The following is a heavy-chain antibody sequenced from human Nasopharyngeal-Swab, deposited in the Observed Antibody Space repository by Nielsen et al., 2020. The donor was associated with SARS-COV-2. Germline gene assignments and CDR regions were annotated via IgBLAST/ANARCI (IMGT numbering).Heavy chain of an antibody. Sequence: SVKVSCKASGGTFSSYAISWVRQAPGQGLEWMGGIIPIFGTANYAQKFQGRVTITADESTSTAYTELSSLRSEDTAVYYCARSPRWGSGIQDYWGQGTLVTVSS. D-gene: IGHD3-10*01. V-gene: IGHV1-69*13. CDR3: ARSPRWGSGIQDY. CDR2: IIPIFGTA. CDR1: GGTFSSYA. J-gene: IGHJ4*02.